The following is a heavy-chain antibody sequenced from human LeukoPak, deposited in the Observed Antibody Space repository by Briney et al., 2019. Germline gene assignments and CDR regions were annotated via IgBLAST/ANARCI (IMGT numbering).Heavy chain of an antibody. CDR1: GYTFTAYH. CDR2: INPNSGDT. CDR3: ARDYCSSTSCLFDY. J-gene: IGHJ4*02. D-gene: IGHD2-2*01. V-gene: IGHV1-2*06. Sequence: ASVKVSCKASGYTFTAYHMHWVRQAPGEGLEWMGRINPNSGDTNYAQKFQGRVTMTRDTSISTAYMELSRLRSDDTAVYYCARDYCSSTSCLFDYWGQGTLVSVSS.